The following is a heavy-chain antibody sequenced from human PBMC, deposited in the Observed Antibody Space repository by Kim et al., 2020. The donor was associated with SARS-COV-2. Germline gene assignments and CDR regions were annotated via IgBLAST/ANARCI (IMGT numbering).Heavy chain of an antibody. V-gene: IGHV4-34*01. D-gene: IGHD2-2*01. Sequence: SETLSLTCAVYGGSFSGYYWSWIRQPPGKGLEWIGEINHSGSTNYNPSLKSRVTISVDTSKNQFSLKLSSVTAADTAVYYCASSVPAAAYYHYYGMHVWGQGTTVTVSS. CDR1: GGSFSGYY. CDR2: INHSGST. CDR3: ASSVPAAAYYHYYGMHV. J-gene: IGHJ6*02.